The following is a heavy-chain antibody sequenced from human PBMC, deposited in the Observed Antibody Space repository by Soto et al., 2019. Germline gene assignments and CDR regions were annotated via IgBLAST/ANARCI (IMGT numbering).Heavy chain of an antibody. CDR1: GGSISSGGYY. CDR3: ARDLGRIDTAMGFYYYYGMDV. V-gene: IGHV4-31*03. J-gene: IGHJ6*02. D-gene: IGHD5-18*01. CDR2: IYYSGST. Sequence: QVQLQESGPGLVKPSQTLSLTCTVSGGSISSGGYYWSWIRQHPGKGLEWIGYIYYSGSTYYNPSRKRRITIPVDTSNNQFSLKLSTVTAADTAVYYCARDLGRIDTAMGFYYYYGMDVWGQGTTVTVSS.